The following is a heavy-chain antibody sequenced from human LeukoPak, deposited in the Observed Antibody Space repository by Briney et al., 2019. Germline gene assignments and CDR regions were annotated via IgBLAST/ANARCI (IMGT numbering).Heavy chain of an antibody. CDR3: AKDRGYSYGYFDY. J-gene: IGHJ4*02. CDR2: ISYDGSNK. Sequence: GGSLRLSCAASRFTFSSYGMHWVRQAPGNGLEWVALISYDGSNKYYTDSVKGRFTISRDNSKNTLYLQMDSLRAEDTAVYYCAKDRGYSYGYFDYWGQGTLVTVSS. D-gene: IGHD5-18*01. V-gene: IGHV3-30*18. CDR1: RFTFSSYG.